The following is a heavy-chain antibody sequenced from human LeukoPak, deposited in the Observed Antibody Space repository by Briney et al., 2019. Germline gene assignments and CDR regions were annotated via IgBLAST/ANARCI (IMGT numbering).Heavy chain of an antibody. J-gene: IGHJ5*02. CDR1: GFTFSSYA. V-gene: IGHV3-23*01. D-gene: IGHD5-12*01. Sequence: SRGSLRLSCAASGFTFSSYAMSWVRQAPGKGLEWVSAISGSGGSTYYADSVKGRFTISRDNSKNTLYLQMNSLRAEDTAVYYCVGARSGYADWFDPWGQGTLVTVSS. CDR3: VGARSGYADWFDP. CDR2: ISGSGGST.